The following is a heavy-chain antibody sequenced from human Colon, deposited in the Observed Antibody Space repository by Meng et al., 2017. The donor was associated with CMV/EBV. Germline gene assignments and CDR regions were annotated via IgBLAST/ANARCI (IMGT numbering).Heavy chain of an antibody. Sequence: VQRVQCGRAVKKPWASMKFSCNPSGYTFTNFGISWVRQAPGQGLEWMAYISPYNGDTNYAQRFQGRVALTTDTSTSTVYMELGSLTSDDTAMYYCARELARGGYWGQGTLVTVSS. CDR1: GYTFTNFG. V-gene: IGHV1-18*01. J-gene: IGHJ4*02. CDR2: ISPYNGDT. CDR3: ARELARGGY.